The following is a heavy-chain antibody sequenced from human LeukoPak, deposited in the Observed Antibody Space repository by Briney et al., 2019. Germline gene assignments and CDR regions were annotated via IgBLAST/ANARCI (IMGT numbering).Heavy chain of an antibody. V-gene: IGHV4-34*01. CDR3: ARGTGIPPFFDY. Sequence: PSETLSLTCAVYGGSFSGYYWSWIRQPPGKGLEWIGEINQSGSTNHNPSLKSRVTISIDTSKNQFSLKLSSLTAADTAVYYCARGTGIPPFFDYWGQGTLVTVSS. CDR1: GGSFSGYY. J-gene: IGHJ4*02. D-gene: IGHD1-14*01. CDR2: INQSGST.